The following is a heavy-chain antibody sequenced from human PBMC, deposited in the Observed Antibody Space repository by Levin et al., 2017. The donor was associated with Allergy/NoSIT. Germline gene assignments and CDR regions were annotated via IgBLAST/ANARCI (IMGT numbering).Heavy chain of an antibody. CDR2: ISYDGSNK. D-gene: IGHD6-19*01. J-gene: IGHJ3*02. CDR1: GFTFSSYA. Sequence: GGSLRLSCAASGFTFSSYAMHWVRQAPGKGLEWVAVISYDGSNKYYADSVKGRFTISRDNSKNTLYLQMNSLRAEDTAVYYCARDQQWLEWGGAFDIWGQGTMVTVSS. CDR3: ARDQQWLEWGGAFDI. V-gene: IGHV3-30-3*01.